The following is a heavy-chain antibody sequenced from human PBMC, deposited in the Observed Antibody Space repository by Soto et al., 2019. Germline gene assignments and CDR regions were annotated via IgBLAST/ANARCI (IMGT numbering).Heavy chain of an antibody. J-gene: IGHJ4*02. Sequence: SVKVSCKASGFTFTSSAMQWVRQARGQRLEWIGWIVVGSGNTNYAQKFQERVTITRDMSTSTAYMELRSLRSDDTAVYYCARGGLYYYDSSGYFGYWGQGTLVTVSS. CDR2: IVVGSGNT. V-gene: IGHV1-58*02. CDR1: GFTFTSSA. D-gene: IGHD3-22*01. CDR3: ARGGLYYYDSSGYFGY.